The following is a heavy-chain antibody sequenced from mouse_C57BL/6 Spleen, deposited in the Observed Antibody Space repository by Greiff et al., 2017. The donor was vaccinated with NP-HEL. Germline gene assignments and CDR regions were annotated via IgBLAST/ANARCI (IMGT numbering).Heavy chain of an antibody. J-gene: IGHJ3*01. CDR3: AREDSSGPAWFAY. D-gene: IGHD3-2*02. V-gene: IGHV1-72*01. CDR2: IDPNSGGT. CDR1: GYTFTSYW. Sequence: VQLQQSGPELVKPGASVKLSCKASGYTFTSYWMHWVKQRPGRGLEWIGRIDPNSGGTKYNEKFKSKATLTVDKPSSTAYMQLSSLTSEDSAVYYCAREDSSGPAWFAYWGQGTLVTVSA.